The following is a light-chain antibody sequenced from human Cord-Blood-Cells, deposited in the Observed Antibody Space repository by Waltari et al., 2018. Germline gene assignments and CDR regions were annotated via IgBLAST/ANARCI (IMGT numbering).Light chain of an antibody. CDR1: QSISSG. Sequence: DIQITQSPSTLSASVADRVTITCRASQSISSGLAWYQQKPGKAPNLLIYDASSLESGVPSRFSGSGSGTEFTLTISSLQPVDFATYYCQQYNSYWTFGQGTKVEIK. V-gene: IGKV1-5*01. CDR2: DAS. J-gene: IGKJ1*01. CDR3: QQYNSYWT.